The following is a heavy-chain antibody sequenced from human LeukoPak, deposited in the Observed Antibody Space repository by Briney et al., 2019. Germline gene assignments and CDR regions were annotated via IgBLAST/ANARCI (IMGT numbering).Heavy chain of an antibody. D-gene: IGHD2-2*01. Sequence: SETLSLTCAVYGGSFSGYYWTWIRQPPGKGLEWIGEINHSGGTNYNPSLKSRVTISVDTSKNQFSLKLSSVTAADTAVYSWASRGYCSSTTCPPPGYWGQGTLVTVSS. CDR3: ASRGYCSSTTCPPPGY. CDR2: INHSGGT. CDR1: GGSFSGYY. V-gene: IGHV4-34*01. J-gene: IGHJ4*02.